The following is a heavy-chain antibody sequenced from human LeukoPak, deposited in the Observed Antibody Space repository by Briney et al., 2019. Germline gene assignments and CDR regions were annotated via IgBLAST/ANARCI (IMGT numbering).Heavy chain of an antibody. CDR2: INPNSGGT. J-gene: IGHJ4*02. D-gene: IGHD6-13*01. V-gene: IGHV1-2*02. Sequence: RGASVKVSCKAFGYTFTGYYMHWVRQAPGQGLEWMGWINPNSGGTNYAQKFQGRVTMTRDTSISTAYMELSRLRSDDTAVYYCARALGYSRNLYYFDYWGQGTLVTVSS. CDR3: ARALGYSRNLYYFDY. CDR1: GYTFTGYY.